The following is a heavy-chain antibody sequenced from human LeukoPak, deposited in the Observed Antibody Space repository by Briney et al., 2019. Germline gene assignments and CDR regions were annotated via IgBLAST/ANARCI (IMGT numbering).Heavy chain of an antibody. J-gene: IGHJ4*02. CDR1: GFTFSSYA. CDR2: ISYDGSNK. V-gene: IGHV3-30*04. CDR3: AKVRGGYDYGKDY. D-gene: IGHD5-12*01. Sequence: QPGGSLRLSCAASGFTFSSYAMHWVRQAPGKGLEWVAVISYDGSNKYYADSVKGRFTISRDNSKNTLYLQMNSLRAEDTAVYYCAKVRGGYDYGKDYWGQGTLVTVSS.